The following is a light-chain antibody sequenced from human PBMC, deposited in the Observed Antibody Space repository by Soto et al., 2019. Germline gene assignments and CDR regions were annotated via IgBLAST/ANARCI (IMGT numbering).Light chain of an antibody. CDR3: QQYYNVPYT. CDR1: QSVLYSSNNMNY. Sequence: DIVMTQSPDSLAVSLGERATINCKSSQSVLYSSNNMNYLAWYQQKPGQPPKLLIYWASTRESGVPDRFSGSGSGTDFTLTINSLQAEDVAVYYCQQYYNVPYTFGQGTKLEI. J-gene: IGKJ2*01. CDR2: WAS. V-gene: IGKV4-1*01.